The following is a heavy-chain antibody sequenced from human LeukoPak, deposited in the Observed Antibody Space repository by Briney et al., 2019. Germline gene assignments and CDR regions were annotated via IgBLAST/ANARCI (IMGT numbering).Heavy chain of an antibody. V-gene: IGHV3-23*01. CDR2: ISGSGGGT. CDR1: GFTFSNYA. J-gene: IGHJ4*02. CDR3: AKTLVGATFGY. Sequence: GRSLRLSCAVSGFTFSNYAMSWVRQAPGKGLEWVSGISGSGGGTNYADSVKGRFTISRDNSKNTLYLQMNSLRAEDTAVYYCAKTLVGATFGYWGQGTLVTVSS. D-gene: IGHD1-26*01.